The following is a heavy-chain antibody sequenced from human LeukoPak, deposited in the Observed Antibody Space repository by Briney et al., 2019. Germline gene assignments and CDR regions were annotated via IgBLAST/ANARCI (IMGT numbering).Heavy chain of an antibody. V-gene: IGHV3-7*01. Sequence: GGSLRLSCAASGFTFSSYWMSWVRQAPGKGLEWVANIRQDGGDKYYVDSVKGRFTISRDNAKNSLFLQMNSLRVEDTAVYYCVRDSYTNTWHFQEKDYWGQGTLVTVSS. CDR3: VRDSYTNTWHFQEKDY. D-gene: IGHD2/OR15-2a*01. CDR2: IRQDGGDK. CDR1: GFTFSSYW. J-gene: IGHJ4*02.